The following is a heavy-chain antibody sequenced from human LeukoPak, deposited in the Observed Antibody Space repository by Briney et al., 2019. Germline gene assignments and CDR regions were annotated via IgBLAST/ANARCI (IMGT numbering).Heavy chain of an antibody. CDR1: GGSFSGYY. CDR2: INHSGST. V-gene: IGHV4-34*01. D-gene: IGHD1-26*01. J-gene: IGHJ4*02. CDR3: ARGGGSYYWGTYYFDY. Sequence: SETLSLTCAVYGGSFSGYYWSWIRQPPGKGLEWIGEINHSGSTNYNPSLKSRVTISVDTSTNQFSLKLSSVTAADTAVYYCARGGGSYYWGTYYFDYWGQGTLVTVSS.